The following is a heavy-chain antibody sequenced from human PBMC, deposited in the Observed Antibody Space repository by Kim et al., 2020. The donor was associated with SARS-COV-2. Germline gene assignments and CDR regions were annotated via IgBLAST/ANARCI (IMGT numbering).Heavy chain of an antibody. CDR1: GFTLSLYS. D-gene: IGHD3-3*01. CDR2: ISGSGTIT. J-gene: IGHJ3*02. Sequence: GGSLRLSCATSGFTLSLYSMNWVRQSPGKGLEWVSHISGSGTITKHADYVRGRFTISRDNAKNSLFLQMNGLRAEDTAVYYCVRENFWAFDIWGQGTMVTVSS. V-gene: IGHV3-48*04. CDR3: VRENFWAFDI.